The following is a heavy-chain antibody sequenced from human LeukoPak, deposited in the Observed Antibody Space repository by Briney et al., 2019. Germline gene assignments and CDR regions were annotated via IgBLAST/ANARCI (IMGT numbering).Heavy chain of an antibody. V-gene: IGHV3-7*01. CDR1: GFTFSSYA. CDR2: IKQDGSEE. J-gene: IGHJ6*02. Sequence: PGGSLRLSCAASGFTFSSYAMSWVRQAPGKGLEWVASIKQDGSEEYYVDSVKGRFTISRDTAKNSLYLQMNSLRAEDTAVYYCASSYGMDVWGQGTTVTVSS. CDR3: ASSYGMDV.